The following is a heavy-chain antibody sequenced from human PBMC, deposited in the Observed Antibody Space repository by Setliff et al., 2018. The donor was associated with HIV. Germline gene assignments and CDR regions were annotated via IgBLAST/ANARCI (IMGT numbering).Heavy chain of an antibody. J-gene: IGHJ4*02. CDR3: TLGYCSVGSCYSVDFDY. Sequence: SVKVSCKASGGTFSSFAINWVRQAPGQGLEWMGGIIPIFGTTNYAPRFHGRVTITADESMNTAYMELNSLRSEDTAFYYCTLGYCSVGSCYSVDFDYWGQGTLVTV. V-gene: IGHV1-69*13. CDR2: IIPIFGTT. CDR1: GGTFSSFA. D-gene: IGHD2-15*01.